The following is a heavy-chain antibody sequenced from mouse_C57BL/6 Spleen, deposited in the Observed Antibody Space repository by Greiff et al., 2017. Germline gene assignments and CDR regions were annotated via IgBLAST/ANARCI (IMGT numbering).Heavy chain of an antibody. CDR3: ARRDYDYGDFDV. CDR2: IYPRDGST. Sequence: VQLQQSGPELVKPGASVKLSCKASGYTFTSYDINWVKQRPGQGLEWIGWIYPRDGSTQYNESFTGKATLTVDTSSSTAYMELHSLTSEDSAVYFCARRDYDYGDFDVWGTGTTVTVSS. CDR1: GYTFTSYD. D-gene: IGHD2-4*01. V-gene: IGHV1-85*01. J-gene: IGHJ1*03.